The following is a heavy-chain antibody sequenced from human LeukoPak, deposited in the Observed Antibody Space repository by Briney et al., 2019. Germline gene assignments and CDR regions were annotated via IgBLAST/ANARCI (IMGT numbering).Heavy chain of an antibody. D-gene: IGHD3-22*01. Sequence: SVKVSCKASGGTFSSYAISWVRQAPGQGLEWMGRIIPILGIANYAQRFQGRVTITADKSTSTAYMELSSLRSEDTAVYYCARGRAFQYYDSPFDPWGQGTLVTVSS. CDR2: IIPILGIA. V-gene: IGHV1-69*04. CDR3: ARGRAFQYYDSPFDP. CDR1: GGTFSSYA. J-gene: IGHJ5*02.